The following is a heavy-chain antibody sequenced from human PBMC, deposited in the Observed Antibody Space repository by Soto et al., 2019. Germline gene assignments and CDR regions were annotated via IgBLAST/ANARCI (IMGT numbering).Heavy chain of an antibody. J-gene: IGHJ6*02. D-gene: IGHD6-13*01. Sequence: GGSLRLSCAASGFTFSSYAMSWVRQAPGKGLEWVSAISGSGGSTYYADSVKGRFTISRDNSKNTLYLQMNSLRAEDTAVYYCAKDSSSRSGYYYYGMDVWGQGTTVPVSS. V-gene: IGHV3-23*01. CDR3: AKDSSSRSGYYYYGMDV. CDR2: ISGSGGST. CDR1: GFTFSSYA.